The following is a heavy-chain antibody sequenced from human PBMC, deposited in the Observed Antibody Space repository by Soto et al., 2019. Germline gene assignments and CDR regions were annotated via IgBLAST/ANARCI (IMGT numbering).Heavy chain of an antibody. V-gene: IGHV4-59*01. J-gene: IGHJ3*02. CDR1: GGSISSYY. CDR3: ARRYGKNAFDI. CDR2: IYYSGST. D-gene: IGHD5-18*01. Sequence: SETLSLTCTVSGGSISSYYWSWIRQPPWKGLEWIGYIYYSGSTNYNPSLKSRVTISVDTSKSQFSLKLSSVTAADTAVYYCARRYGKNAFDIWGQGTMVTVSS.